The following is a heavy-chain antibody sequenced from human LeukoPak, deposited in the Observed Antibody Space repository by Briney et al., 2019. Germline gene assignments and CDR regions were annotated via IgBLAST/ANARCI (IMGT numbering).Heavy chain of an antibody. Sequence: SETLSLTCTVSGASISSYYWSWIRQPAGKGLEWIGRISSSGSTNYNPSLKSRVTISVDTSKNQFSLKLSSVTAADTAVYFCARGPYSYDSSGAFDIWGQGTMVTVSS. V-gene: IGHV4-4*07. CDR1: GASISSYY. D-gene: IGHD3-22*01. CDR3: ARGPYSYDSSGAFDI. J-gene: IGHJ3*02. CDR2: ISSSGST.